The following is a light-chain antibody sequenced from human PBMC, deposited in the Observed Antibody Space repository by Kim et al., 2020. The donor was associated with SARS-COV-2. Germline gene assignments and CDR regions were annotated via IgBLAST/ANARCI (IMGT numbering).Light chain of an antibody. Sequence: ALGQTVRITCQGVSLRSYYASWYQQTPGQAPVLVIYGKNTRPSGIPDRFSGSSSGNTASLTITGAQAEDEADYFCNSRDSSGNHWVFGGGTQLTVL. CDR3: NSRDSSGNHWV. CDR2: GKN. CDR1: SLRSYY. V-gene: IGLV3-19*01. J-gene: IGLJ3*02.